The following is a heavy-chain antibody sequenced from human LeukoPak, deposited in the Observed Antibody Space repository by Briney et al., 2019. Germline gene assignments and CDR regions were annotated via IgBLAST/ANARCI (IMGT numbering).Heavy chain of an antibody. CDR3: ARLDYDFWSGYSTPSNAFDI. CDR1: GGSISSGDYY. V-gene: IGHV4-30-4*01. Sequence: PSETLSLTCTVSGGSISSGDYYWNWIRQPPGKGLEWIGYIYYSGSTYYNPSLKSRVTISLDTSKNQLSLKLSSVTAADTAVYYCARLDYDFWSGYSTPSNAFDIWAKGQWSPSLQ. J-gene: IGHJ3*02. CDR2: IYYSGST. D-gene: IGHD3-3*01.